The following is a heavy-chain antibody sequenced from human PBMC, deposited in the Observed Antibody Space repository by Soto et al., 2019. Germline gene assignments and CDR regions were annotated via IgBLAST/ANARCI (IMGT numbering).Heavy chain of an antibody. CDR3: ARTVLGPDLLADSFVDYYYYMDV. Sequence: SETLSLTCPLPGGSIRKFYWSLVRPPPGKGLERIGYVYYTGSTSYNPSLKRRVTFSADSSRGQFSLRLNSVTAADTAVYYCARTVLGPDLLADSFVDYYYYMDVWGQGTTVTVSS. CDR1: GGSIRKFY. CDR2: VYYTGST. D-gene: IGHD3-9*01. J-gene: IGHJ6*03. V-gene: IGHV4-59*08.